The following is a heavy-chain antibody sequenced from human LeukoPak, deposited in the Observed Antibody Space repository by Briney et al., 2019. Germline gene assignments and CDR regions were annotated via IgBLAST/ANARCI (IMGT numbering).Heavy chain of an antibody. J-gene: IGHJ4*02. CDR3: ARTRYYYGSASYYPYYFDY. CDR1: GGSISSYY. D-gene: IGHD3-10*01. Sequence: PSETLSLTCTVSGGSISSYYWSWIRQPPGKGLEWIGYICFSGSTSYNPSLKSRLTISVDTSKNQFSLKLTSVTAADTAVYYCARTRYYYGSASYYPYYFDYWGQGTLVTVSS. V-gene: IGHV4-59*08. CDR2: ICFSGST.